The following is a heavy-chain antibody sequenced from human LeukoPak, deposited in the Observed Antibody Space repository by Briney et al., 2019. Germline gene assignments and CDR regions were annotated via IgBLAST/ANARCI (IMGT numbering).Heavy chain of an antibody. CDR1: GYTFTSYG. J-gene: IGHJ1*01. D-gene: IGHD2-15*01. Sequence: ASVKVSFKASGYTFTSYGISWVRQAPGQGLEWMGWISAYNGNTNYAQKLQGRVTMTTDTSTSTAYMELRSLRSDDAAVYYCARDCSGGSCYSAEYFQRWGQGTLVTVSS. CDR3: ARDCSGGSCYSAEYFQR. CDR2: ISAYNGNT. V-gene: IGHV1-18*01.